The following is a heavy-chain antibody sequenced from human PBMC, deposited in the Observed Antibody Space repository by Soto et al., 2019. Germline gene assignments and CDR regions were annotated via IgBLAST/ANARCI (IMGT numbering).Heavy chain of an antibody. CDR3: ARGPRCFNTSCSNDYYHFDLEV. CDR1: GGSFSGYY. D-gene: IGHD2-2*01. V-gene: IGHV4-34*01. CDR2: INHSGRT. Sequence: PSETLSLTCAVTGGSFSGYYWSWIRQSPGKGLEWIGEINHSGRTNLNPSLESRVSTSVDTSKNHFSLRLSSVTAADTAVYYCARGPRCFNTSCSNDYYHFDLEVWGQETTVTVSS. J-gene: IGHJ6*02.